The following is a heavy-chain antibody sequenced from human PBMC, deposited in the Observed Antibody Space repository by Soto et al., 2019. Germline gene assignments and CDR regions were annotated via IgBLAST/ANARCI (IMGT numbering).Heavy chain of an antibody. CDR2: IYYSGST. V-gene: IGHV4-31*03. D-gene: IGHD3-22*01. Sequence: SATLSLTCTVSGGSISSGGYYWSWIRQHPGKGLEWIGYIYYSGSTYYSPSLKSRVTISLDTSKNQFSLTLSAVTAADTAMYYCSTRAYDTNGYYRFDPWGQGTLVTVSS. CDR3: STRAYDTNGYYRFDP. CDR1: GGSISSGGYY. J-gene: IGHJ5*01.